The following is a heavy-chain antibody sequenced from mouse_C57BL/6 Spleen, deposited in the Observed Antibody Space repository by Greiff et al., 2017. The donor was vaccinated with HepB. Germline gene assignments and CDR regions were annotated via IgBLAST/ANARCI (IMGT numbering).Heavy chain of an antibody. J-gene: IGHJ4*01. CDR3: AREGSSGFYAMDY. Sequence: VQLKESGPGLVKPSQSLSLTCSVTGYSITSGYYWNWIRQFPGNKLEWMGYISYDGSNNYNPSLKNRISITRDTSKNQFFLKLNSVTTEDTATYYCAREGSSGFYAMDYWGQGTSVTVSS. CDR1: GYSITSGYY. D-gene: IGHD3-2*02. CDR2: ISYDGSN. V-gene: IGHV3-6*01.